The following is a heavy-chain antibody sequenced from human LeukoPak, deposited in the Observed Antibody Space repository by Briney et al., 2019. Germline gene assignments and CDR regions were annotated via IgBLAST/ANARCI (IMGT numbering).Heavy chain of an antibody. V-gene: IGHV3-9*01. Sequence: GGSLRLSCVASGFTFDDYAMHWVRQAPGKGLEWVSGISWNSGSIGYADSVKGRFTISRDNAKNSLYLQMNSLRAEDTALYYCAKDLRGYSYGYYFDYWGQGTLVTVSS. CDR3: AKDLRGYSYGYYFDY. D-gene: IGHD5-18*01. CDR2: ISWNSGSI. CDR1: GFTFDDYA. J-gene: IGHJ4*02.